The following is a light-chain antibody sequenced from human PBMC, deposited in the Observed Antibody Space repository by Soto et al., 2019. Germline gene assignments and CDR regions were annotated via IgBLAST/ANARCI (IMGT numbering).Light chain of an antibody. J-gene: IGLJ2*01. CDR2: SNN. Sequence: QSVLTQPPSASGTPGQRVTISCSGGNSNIGTNTVNWYQHLPGSAPKLLIYSNNQRPSGVRDRFSGSKSGTSASLAISGLQPDDEADYYCEAWDGSLNVVLFGGGTKVTVL. CDR3: EAWDGSLNVVL. V-gene: IGLV1-44*01. CDR1: NSNIGTNT.